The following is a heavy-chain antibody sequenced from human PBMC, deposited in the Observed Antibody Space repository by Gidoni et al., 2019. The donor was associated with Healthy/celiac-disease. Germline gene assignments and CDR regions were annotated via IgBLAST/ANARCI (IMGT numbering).Heavy chain of an antibody. D-gene: IGHD3-16*02. CDR1: GGPFSSYA. V-gene: IGHV1-69*06. J-gene: IGHJ3*02. CDR3: ARDRYRDDAFDI. CDR2: IIPIFGTA. Sequence: QVPLVQSGAEVQKPGSSVKVSCKASGGPFSSYAISWVRQAPGQGLEWMGGIIPIFGTANYAQKFQGRVTITADKSTRTAYMELSSLRSEDTAVHYCARDRYRDDAFDIWGQGTMVTVSS.